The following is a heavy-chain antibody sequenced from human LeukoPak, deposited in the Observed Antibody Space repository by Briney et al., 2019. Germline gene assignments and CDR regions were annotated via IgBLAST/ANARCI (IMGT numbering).Heavy chain of an antibody. CDR3: ARDNGHGYHDAFDI. Sequence: SETLSLTCTVSGGSISSYYWSWIRQPPGKGLEWIGYIYYSGSTNYNPSLKSRVTISVDTSKNQFSLKLSSVTAADTAMYYCARDNGHGYHDAFDIWGQGTMVTVSS. J-gene: IGHJ3*02. CDR2: IYYSGST. V-gene: IGHV4-59*01. CDR1: GGSISSYY. D-gene: IGHD5-24*01.